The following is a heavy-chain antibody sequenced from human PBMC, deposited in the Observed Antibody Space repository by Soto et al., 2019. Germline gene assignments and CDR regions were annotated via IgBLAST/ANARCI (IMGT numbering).Heavy chain of an antibody. V-gene: IGHV4-39*01. CDR1: GGSISSSSYY. CDR3: ARQDGLITMIVGYDY. J-gene: IGHJ4*02. Sequence: RSLTCTVSGGSISSSSYYWGWIRQPPGKGLEWIGSIYYSGSTYYNPSLKSRVTISVDTSKNQFSLKLSSVTAADTAVYYCARQDGLITMIVGYDYWGQGTLV. D-gene: IGHD3-22*01. CDR2: IYYSGST.